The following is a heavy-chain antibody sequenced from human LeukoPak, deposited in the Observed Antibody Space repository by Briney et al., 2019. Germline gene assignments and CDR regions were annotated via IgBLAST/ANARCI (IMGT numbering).Heavy chain of an antibody. V-gene: IGHV3-30*02. Sequence: GGSLRLSCAASGFTFSSYGMHWVRQAPGKGLEWVAFIRYDGSNKYYADSVKGRFTISRDNAKNSLYLQMNSLRAEDTAVYYCARGFLDVWGKGTTVTISS. CDR1: GFTFSSYG. CDR2: IRYDGSNK. CDR3: ARGFLDV. J-gene: IGHJ6*04.